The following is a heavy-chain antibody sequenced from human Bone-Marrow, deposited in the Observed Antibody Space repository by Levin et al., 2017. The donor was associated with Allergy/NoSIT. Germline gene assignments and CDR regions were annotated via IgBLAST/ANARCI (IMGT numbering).Heavy chain of an antibody. V-gene: IGHV4-59*11. D-gene: IGHD3-16*01. Sequence: SETLSLTCSVSGGSISSHYWSWIRQPPGKGLEWIGYIYYSGSTVYNPSLKSRVTISIDASKTQFSLRLTSVTAADTAVYYCMRSGWGAYWGQGTLVTVSS. CDR1: GGSISSHY. CDR2: IYYSGST. CDR3: MRSGWGAY. J-gene: IGHJ4*02.